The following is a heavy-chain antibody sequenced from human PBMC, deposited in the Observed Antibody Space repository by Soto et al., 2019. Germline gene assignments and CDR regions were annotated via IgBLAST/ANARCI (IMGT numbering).Heavy chain of an antibody. Sequence: ASVKVSCKASGYTFTSYYMHWVRQAPGQGLEWMGIINPSGGSTSYAQKIQGRDTMTRDTSTSTFYMELSSLSFEDTAVYYCAIKSGWYFDYWGQGTLVTVPS. D-gene: IGHD6-19*01. V-gene: IGHV1-46*01. CDR3: AIKSGWYFDY. CDR2: INPSGGST. J-gene: IGHJ4*02. CDR1: GYTFTSYY.